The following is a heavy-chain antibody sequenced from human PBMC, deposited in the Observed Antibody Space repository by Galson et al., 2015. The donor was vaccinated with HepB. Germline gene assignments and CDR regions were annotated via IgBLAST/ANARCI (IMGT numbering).Heavy chain of an antibody. CDR3: ARDYCSSTSCYGNWFDP. J-gene: IGHJ5*02. CDR2: ISAYNGNT. CDR1: GYTFTSYG. D-gene: IGHD2-2*01. Sequence: SVKVSCKASGYTFTSYGISWVRQAPGQGLEWMGWISAYNGNTNYAQKLQGRVTMTTDTSTSTAYMELRSLRSDDTAVYYCARDYCSSTSCYGNWFDPWGQGTLVTVSS. V-gene: IGHV1-18*04.